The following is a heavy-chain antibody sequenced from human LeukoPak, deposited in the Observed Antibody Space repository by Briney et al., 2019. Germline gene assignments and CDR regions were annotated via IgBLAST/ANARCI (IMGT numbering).Heavy chain of an antibody. CDR2: INHSGST. Sequence: SETLSLTCAVYGGSFSGYYWSWLRQPAGKELEWIGEINHSGSTNYNTSLKSRFTISVDTSKTQFSLKLSSVTAADTAVYYCARARLEWDGFDYWGQGTLVTVSS. V-gene: IGHV4-34*01. D-gene: IGHD1-26*01. CDR1: GGSFSGYY. CDR3: ARARLEWDGFDY. J-gene: IGHJ4*02.